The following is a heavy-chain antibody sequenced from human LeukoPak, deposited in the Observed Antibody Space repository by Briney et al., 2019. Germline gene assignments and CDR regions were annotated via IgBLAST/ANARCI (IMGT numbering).Heavy chain of an antibody. CDR2: IRYDGSNK. J-gene: IGHJ4*02. CDR1: GFTFSSYG. D-gene: IGHD3-10*01. CDR3: AKEYDGSGFYFDY. Sequence: PGRSLRLSCAASGFTFSSYGMHWVRQAPGKGMEWVAFIRYDGSNKYYADSVKGRFTISRDNSKNTLYLQMNSLRAEDTAVYYCAKEYDGSGFYFDYWGQGTLVTVSS. V-gene: IGHV3-30*02.